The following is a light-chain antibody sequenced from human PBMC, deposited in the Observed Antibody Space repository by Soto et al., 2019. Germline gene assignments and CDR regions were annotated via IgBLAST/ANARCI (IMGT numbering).Light chain of an antibody. CDR2: DVS. V-gene: IGLV2-11*01. CDR1: SSDVGGYNY. CDR3: CSYAGSSLYV. J-gene: IGLJ1*01. Sequence: SVLTQPRSVSGSPGQSVTISCTGTSSDVGGYNYVSWYQQHPGKAPKLMIYDVSKRPSGVPDRFSGSKSGNTASLTISGLQAEDEADYYCCSYAGSSLYVFGTGTKGTVL.